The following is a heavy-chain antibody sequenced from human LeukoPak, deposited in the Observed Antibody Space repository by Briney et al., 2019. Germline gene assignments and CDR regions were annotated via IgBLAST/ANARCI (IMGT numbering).Heavy chain of an antibody. D-gene: IGHD2-15*01. CDR1: GGSISSSSYY. CDR2: IYYSGST. V-gene: IGHV4-39*07. J-gene: IGHJ3*02. Sequence: PSETLSLTCTVSGGSISSSSYYWGWIRQPPGKGLEWIGSIYYSGSTYYNPSLKSRVTISVDTSKNQFSLKLSSVTAADTAVYYCAGEAYPNCSGGSCYRGNDAFDIWGQGTMVTVSS. CDR3: AGEAYPNCSGGSCYRGNDAFDI.